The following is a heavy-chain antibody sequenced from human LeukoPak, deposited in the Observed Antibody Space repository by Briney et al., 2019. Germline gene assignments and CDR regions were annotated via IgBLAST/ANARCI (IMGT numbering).Heavy chain of an antibody. CDR2: IYSGGST. J-gene: IGHJ3*02. CDR3: ARIETVADAFDI. CDR1: GFTVNSNY. V-gene: IGHV3-66*01. D-gene: IGHD1-1*01. Sequence: GGSLRLSCAASGFTVNSNYMTWVRQAPGKGLEWVSVIYSGGSTYYADSVRGRFTISRDNSKNTLYLQMNSLRAEDTAVYYCARIETVADAFDIWGQGTMVTVSS.